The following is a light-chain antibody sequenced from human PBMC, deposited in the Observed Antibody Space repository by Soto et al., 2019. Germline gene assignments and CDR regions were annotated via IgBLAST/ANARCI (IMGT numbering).Light chain of an antibody. CDR3: QQYNSFTKWT. Sequence: DIQMTQSPSTLSASVGDRVTISCRASQSINNWLAWYQQKPGKAPKVLIYEASTLESGVPSRFSGSGSGTEFTLTISSLQPDDFATYYCQQYNSFTKWTFGHGTKVDIK. J-gene: IGKJ1*01. V-gene: IGKV1-5*01. CDR2: EAS. CDR1: QSINNW.